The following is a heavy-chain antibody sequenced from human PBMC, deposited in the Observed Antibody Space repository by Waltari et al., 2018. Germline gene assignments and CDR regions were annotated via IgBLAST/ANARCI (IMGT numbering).Heavy chain of an antibody. J-gene: IGHJ6*03. CDR1: GYSISSGYY. Sequence: QVQLQESGPGLVKPSETLSLTCAVSGYSISSGYYWGWIRQPPGKGLEWIGNIYHSGSTHYTPSRKSRVTLSVDTSKNQFSLKLSSVTAADTAVYYCARRAAITAAGPTYYMDVWGKGTTVTVSS. CDR3: ARRAAITAAGPTYYMDV. V-gene: IGHV4-38-2*01. CDR2: IYHSGST. D-gene: IGHD6-13*01.